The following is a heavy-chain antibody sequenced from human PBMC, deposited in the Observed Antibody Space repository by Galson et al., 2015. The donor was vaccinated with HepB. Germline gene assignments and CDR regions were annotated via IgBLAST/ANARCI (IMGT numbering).Heavy chain of an antibody. J-gene: IGHJ4*02. V-gene: IGHV3-30*04. CDR3: ARDNDYVWGSYRKGLDY. D-gene: IGHD3-16*02. CDR2: ISYDGSNK. CDR1: GFTFSSYA. Sequence: SLRLSCAASGFTFSSYAMHWVRQAPGKGLEWVAVISYDGSNKYYADSVKGRFTISRDNSKNTLYLLMNSLRAEDTAVYYCARDNDYVWGSYRKGLDYWGQGTLVTVPS.